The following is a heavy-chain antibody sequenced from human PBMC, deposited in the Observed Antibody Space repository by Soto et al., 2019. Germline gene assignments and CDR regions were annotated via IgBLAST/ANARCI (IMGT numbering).Heavy chain of an antibody. CDR2: MNPNSGNT. Sequence: ASVHVSCKASVCTFTSYDINWVRQATGQGLEWMGWMNPNSGNTGYAQKFQGRVTMTRNTSISKAYMELSSLRSEDTAVYYCARASYYDFWSGYYWFDPWGQGTLVTVSS. V-gene: IGHV1-8*01. CDR1: VCTFTSYD. J-gene: IGHJ5*02. D-gene: IGHD3-3*01. CDR3: ARASYYDFWSGYYWFDP.